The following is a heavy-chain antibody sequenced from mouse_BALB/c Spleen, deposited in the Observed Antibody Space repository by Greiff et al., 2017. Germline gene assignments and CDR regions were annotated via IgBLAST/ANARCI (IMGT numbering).Heavy chain of an antibody. CDR1: GFAFSSYD. D-gene: IGHD4-1*01. CDR3: ARRRNWDDAMDY. J-gene: IGHJ4*01. V-gene: IGHV5-12-1*01. CDR2: ISSGGGST. Sequence: DVQLVESGGGLVKPGGSLKLSCAASGFAFSSYDMSWVRQTPEKRLEWVAYISSGGGSTYYPDTVKGRFTISRDNAKNTLYLQMSSLKSEDTAMYYCARRRNWDDAMDYWGQGTSVTVSS.